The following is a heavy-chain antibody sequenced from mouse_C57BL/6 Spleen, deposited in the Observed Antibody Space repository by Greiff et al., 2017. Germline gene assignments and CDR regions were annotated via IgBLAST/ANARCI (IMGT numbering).Heavy chain of an antibody. CDR1: GYTFTSYW. CDR2: IHPNSGST. Sequence: QVQLQQSGAELVKPGASVKLSCKASGYTFTSYWMHWVKQRPGQGLEWIGMIHPNSGSTNYNEKFKSKATLTVDKSSSTAYMQLSSLTSEDSAVYYCASLDGPHAMDYWGQGTSVTVSS. D-gene: IGHD3-1*01. CDR3: ASLDGPHAMDY. J-gene: IGHJ4*01. V-gene: IGHV1-64*01.